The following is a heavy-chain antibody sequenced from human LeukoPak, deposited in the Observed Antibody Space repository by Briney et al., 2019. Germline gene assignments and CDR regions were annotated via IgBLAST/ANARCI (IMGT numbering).Heavy chain of an antibody. Sequence: GGSLRLSCAASGFTFSSYVMHWVRQAPGKGLEWVAVISYDGSNKFYTDSVKGRFTISRDNSKNTLYLQMNSLRAEDTAVYYCAKDQGTINAFDIWGQGTMVTVSS. D-gene: IGHD5-12*01. V-gene: IGHV3-30*18. CDR3: AKDQGTINAFDI. CDR1: GFTFSSYV. J-gene: IGHJ3*02. CDR2: ISYDGSNK.